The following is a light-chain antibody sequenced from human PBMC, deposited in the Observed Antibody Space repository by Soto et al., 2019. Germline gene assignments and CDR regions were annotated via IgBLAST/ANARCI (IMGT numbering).Light chain of an antibody. J-gene: IGLJ1*01. V-gene: IGLV1-47*01. CDR1: SSNIGSNY. CDR2: RNN. Sequence: QSVLTQPPSASGTPGQRVTISCSGSSSNIGSNYVYWYQQLPGTAPKLLIYRNNQRPSGVPDRFSGSKSGTSASLAISGLRSEDEADYYCAAWDDSLSGHHYVFGTGTKLTVL. CDR3: AAWDDSLSGHHYV.